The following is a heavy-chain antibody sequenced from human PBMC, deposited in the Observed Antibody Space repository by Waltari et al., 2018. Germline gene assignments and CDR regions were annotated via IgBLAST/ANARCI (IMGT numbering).Heavy chain of an antibody. CDR3: ARLRNYYGSGSYSYYYGMDV. J-gene: IGHJ6*02. CDR2: INHSGST. CDR1: GGSFSGYY. Sequence: QVQLQQWGAGLLKPSETLSLTCAVYGGSFSGYYWRWIRTPPGKGLEWIGEINHSGSTNYNPSLKSRVTISVDTSKNQFSLKLSSVTAADTAVYYCARLRNYYGSGSYSYYYGMDVWGQGTTVTVSS. D-gene: IGHD3-10*01. V-gene: IGHV4-34*01.